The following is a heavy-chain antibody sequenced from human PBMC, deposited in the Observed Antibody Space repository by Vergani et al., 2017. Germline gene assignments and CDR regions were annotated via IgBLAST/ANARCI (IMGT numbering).Heavy chain of an antibody. J-gene: IGHJ5*02. D-gene: IGHD3-10*01. CDR2: MSHSGST. CDR3: GRVADFYGWGSRLLDL. V-gene: IGHV4-59*01. CDR1: GGSMSGYY. Sequence: QVRLQESGPGLVKPSETLSLTCSVSGGSMSGYYWSWIRQPPGKELEWIGYMSHSGSTNYNPSLETRVTISGDTSKNQFYLKLSSVTAADTAVYYCGRVADFYGWGSRLLDLWGQGILVTVSS.